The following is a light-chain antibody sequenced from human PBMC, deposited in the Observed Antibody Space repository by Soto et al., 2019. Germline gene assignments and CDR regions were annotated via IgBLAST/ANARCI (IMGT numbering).Light chain of an antibody. V-gene: IGKV3-15*01. CDR2: GAS. CDR3: QQYNNWPRT. Sequence: EIVMTQSPATLSVSPGERATLSCRASQSVSSKLVWYQQKPGQAPRLLIYGASTRATGIPARFSGSGSGTEFTLTISSLQSEDFAVYYCQQYNNWPRTFGQGTKVEI. J-gene: IGKJ1*01. CDR1: QSVSSK.